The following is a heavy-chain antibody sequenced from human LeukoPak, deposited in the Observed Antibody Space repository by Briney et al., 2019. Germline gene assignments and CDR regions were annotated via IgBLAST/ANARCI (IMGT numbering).Heavy chain of an antibody. J-gene: IGHJ6*04. CDR1: GFTLSSYA. CDR2: ISSSGSTI. CDR3: AELGITMIGGV. D-gene: IGHD3-10*02. Sequence: GGSLRLSCAASGFTLSSYAMSWVRQAPGKGLEWVSYISSSGSTIYYADSVKGRFTISRDNAKNSLYLQMNSLRAEDTAVYYCAELGITMIGGVWGKGTTITVSS. V-gene: IGHV3-48*03.